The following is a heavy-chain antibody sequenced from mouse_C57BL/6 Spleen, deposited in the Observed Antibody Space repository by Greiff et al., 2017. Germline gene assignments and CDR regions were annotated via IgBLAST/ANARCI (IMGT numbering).Heavy chain of an antibody. J-gene: IGHJ4*01. V-gene: IGHV1-80*01. CDR1: GYAFSSYW. CDR3: ARSGYYGSSQYYYAMDY. CDR2: IYPGDGDT. D-gene: IGHD1-1*01. Sequence: VQRVESGAELVKPGASVKISCKASGYAFSSYWMNWVKQRPGKGLEWIGQIYPGDGDTNYNGKFKGKATLTADKSSSTAYMQLSSLTSEDSAVYFCARSGYYGSSQYYYAMDYWGQGTSVTVSS.